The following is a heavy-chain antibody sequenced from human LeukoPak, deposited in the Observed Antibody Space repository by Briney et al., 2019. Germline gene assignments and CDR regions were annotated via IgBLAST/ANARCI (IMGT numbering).Heavy chain of an antibody. Sequence: GGSLRLSCAACGFTFTDSWMSWVRQPPGKGLEWVVNIKPDGTEKYYVDSLKGRFTVSRDNAKNSLYLQMSSLRAEDTAVYYCARVRYGNYFDYWGQGTLVTVSS. CDR2: IKPDGTEK. D-gene: IGHD3-16*02. V-gene: IGHV3-7*04. J-gene: IGHJ4*02. CDR3: ARVRYGNYFDY. CDR1: GFTFTDSW.